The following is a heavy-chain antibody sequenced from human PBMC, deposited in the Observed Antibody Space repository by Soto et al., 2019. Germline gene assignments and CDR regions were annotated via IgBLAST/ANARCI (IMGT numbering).Heavy chain of an antibody. Sequence: QVQLVESGGGVVQPGRSLRLSCAASGFTFSSYGMHWVRQAPGKGLEWVAVISYDGSNKYYADSVKGRFTISRDNSQNTMYLQMNSLRAEDTAVYYCAKVPTLRYFDWLSPPPYVDYWGQGTLVTVSS. CDR2: ISYDGSNK. CDR3: AKVPTLRYFDWLSPPPYVDY. J-gene: IGHJ4*02. D-gene: IGHD3-9*01. CDR1: GFTFSSYG. V-gene: IGHV3-30*18.